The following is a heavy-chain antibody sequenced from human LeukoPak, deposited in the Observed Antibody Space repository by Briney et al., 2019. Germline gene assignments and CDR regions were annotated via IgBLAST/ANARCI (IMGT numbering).Heavy chain of an antibody. CDR2: MNPNSGNT. CDR1: GYTFTSYD. J-gene: IGHJ6*02. D-gene: IGHD3-9*01. CDR3: ARGPVLRYFDWLLPSRYLSYYYYGMDV. V-gene: IGHV1-8*01. Sequence: ASVKVSCKASGYTFTSYDINWVRQATGQGLEWMGWMNPNSGNTGYAQKFQGRVTMTRNTSISTAYMELSSLRSEDTAVYYCARGPVLRYFDWLLPSRYLSYYYYGMDVWGQGTTVTVSS.